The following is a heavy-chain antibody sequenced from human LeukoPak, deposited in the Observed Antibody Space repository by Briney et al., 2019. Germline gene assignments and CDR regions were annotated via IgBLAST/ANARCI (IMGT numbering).Heavy chain of an antibody. J-gene: IGHJ4*02. V-gene: IGHV4-59*08. CDR1: GGSISSYY. CDR2: IFYSGST. CDR3: ARHALEYGSGSYYLNFDY. Sequence: SETLSLTCTVSGGSISSYYWSWIRQPPGKGLEWIGSIFYSGSTYYNPSLKSRVTISVDTSKNQFSLKLSSVTAADTAVYYCARHALEYGSGSYYLNFDYWGQGTLVTVSS. D-gene: IGHD3-10*01.